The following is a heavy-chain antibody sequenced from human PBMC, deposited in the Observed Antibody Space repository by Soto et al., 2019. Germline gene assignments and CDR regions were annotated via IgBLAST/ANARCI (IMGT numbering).Heavy chain of an antibody. CDR3: ATASCSGGRCSRDFDS. V-gene: IGHV1-69*02. J-gene: IGHJ4*02. Sequence: QVHLAQSGSEVRKPGSSVTVSCESSGGTFSTHTVNWVRQAPGQGLEWMGRLFTGADIANYAQTLQGRVTMTVGESSTTAYMELSALRSEDTAVYYCATASCSGGRCSRDFDSWGQGTLVIVSS. CDR1: GGTFSTHT. D-gene: IGHD2-15*01. CDR2: LFTGADIA.